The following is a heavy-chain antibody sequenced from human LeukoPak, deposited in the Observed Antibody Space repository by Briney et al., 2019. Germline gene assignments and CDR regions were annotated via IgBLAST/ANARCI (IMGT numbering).Heavy chain of an antibody. V-gene: IGHV3-23*01. J-gene: IGHJ4*02. Sequence: GGSLRLSCAASGFTFSSYAMNWVRQAPGKGLEWVSAISGSGGRTYYADSVKGRFTISRDNSKNTLYLQMNSLRAEDTVVYYCTKPYCGGDCYSGPGYYFDYWGQGALVTVSS. D-gene: IGHD2-21*02. CDR2: ISGSGGRT. CDR3: TKPYCGGDCYSGPGYYFDY. CDR1: GFTFSSYA.